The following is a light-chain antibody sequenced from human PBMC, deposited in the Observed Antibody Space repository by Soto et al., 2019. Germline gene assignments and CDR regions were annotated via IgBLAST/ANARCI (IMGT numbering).Light chain of an antibody. CDR1: SSNMGTNT. Sequence: QSVLTQPPSASGTPGQRVTISCSGGSSNMGTNTVSWYQQVPGTAPKVLIYVNDQRPSRVPDRFSGSNSGTSASLAISGLQPEDEAEYYCVAWDDSINGHVFGTGTKLTVL. V-gene: IGLV1-44*01. CDR3: VAWDDSINGHV. CDR2: VND. J-gene: IGLJ1*01.